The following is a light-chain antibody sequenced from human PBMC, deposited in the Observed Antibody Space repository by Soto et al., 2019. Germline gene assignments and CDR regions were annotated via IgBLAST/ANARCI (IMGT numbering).Light chain of an antibody. CDR2: GAS. J-gene: IGKJ3*01. CDR1: QSVSSSY. Sequence: EIVLTQSPGTLSLSPGERATLSCRASQSVSSSYLAGYQQKPGQDHRLLIYGASSRATGIPDRFSGSGSGTDFTLTISSLQPEDVATYYCQKYNSAPLTFGPGTKVDIK. V-gene: IGKV3-20*01. CDR3: QKYNSAPLT.